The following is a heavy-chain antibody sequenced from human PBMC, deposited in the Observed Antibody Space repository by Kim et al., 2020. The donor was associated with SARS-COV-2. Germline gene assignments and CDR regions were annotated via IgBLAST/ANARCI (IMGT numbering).Heavy chain of an antibody. CDR1: GFTFNDAW. Sequence: GGSLRLSCAASGFTFNDAWMTWVRQAPGKGLEWVARIKSKTDGGATEYDAPVKGRFTISRDDSKNTLYLQMNSLKTEDTAVYYCGSLSFDFWGQGTPVTVSS. CDR3: GSLSFDF. CDR2: IKSKTDGGAT. J-gene: IGHJ4*02. D-gene: IGHD3-10*01. V-gene: IGHV3-15*01.